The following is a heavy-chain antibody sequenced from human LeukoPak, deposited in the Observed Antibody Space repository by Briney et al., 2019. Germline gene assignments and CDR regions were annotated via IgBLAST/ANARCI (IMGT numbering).Heavy chain of an antibody. J-gene: IGHJ4*02. D-gene: IGHD3-10*01. CDR1: GYSISSGYY. CDR3: ARRRGGHYFDY. Sequence: SETLSLTCAVSGYSISSGYYWGWIRQPPGKGREWIGNIYHSGSAYCDPSLKSRVTISVDTSKNQFSLKLSSVTAGDTAMYYCARRRGGHYFDYWGQGTLVTVSS. CDR2: IYHSGSA. V-gene: IGHV4-38-2*01.